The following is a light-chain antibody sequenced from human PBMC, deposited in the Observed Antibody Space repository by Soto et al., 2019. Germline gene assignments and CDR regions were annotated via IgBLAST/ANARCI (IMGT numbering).Light chain of an antibody. CDR2: EVN. J-gene: IGLJ1*01. Sequence: QSALAQPASVSGSPGQSITISCGGTSSDVGAYIYVSWYQQFPGKAPKLILYEVNNRSSGVSNRFSGSKSGTTASLTISGRQPEDEADYYCSAYSDIDTKVFGTGTRSPS. CDR3: SAYSDIDTKV. V-gene: IGLV2-14*03. CDR1: SSDVGAYIY.